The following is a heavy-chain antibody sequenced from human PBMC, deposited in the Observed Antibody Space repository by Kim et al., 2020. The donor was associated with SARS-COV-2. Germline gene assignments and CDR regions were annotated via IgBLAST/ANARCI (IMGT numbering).Heavy chain of an antibody. V-gene: IGHV3-23*01. D-gene: IGHD6-13*01. J-gene: IGHJ3*02. CDR1: GFTFSSYA. Sequence: GGSLRLSCAASGFTFSSYAMSRVRQAPGKGLEWVSAISGSGGSTYYADSVKGRFTISRDNSKNTLYLQMNSLRAEDTAVYYCAKDIAAAPFYGYDAFDIWGQGTMVTVSS. CDR2: ISGSGGST. CDR3: AKDIAAAPFYGYDAFDI.